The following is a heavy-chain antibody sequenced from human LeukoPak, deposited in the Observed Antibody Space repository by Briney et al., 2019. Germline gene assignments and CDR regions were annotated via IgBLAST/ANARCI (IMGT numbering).Heavy chain of an antibody. V-gene: IGHV3-33*01. CDR1: GFTFSSYG. CDR3: ARDSVTMVRGYHGMDV. CDR2: IWYDGSNK. J-gene: IGHJ6*02. D-gene: IGHD3-10*01. Sequence: PGRSLRLSCAASGFTFSSYGMHWVRQAPGKGLEWVAVIWYDGSNKYYADSVKGRFTISRDNSKNTLYLQMNSLRAEDTAVYYCARDSVTMVRGYHGMDVWGQGTTVTVSS.